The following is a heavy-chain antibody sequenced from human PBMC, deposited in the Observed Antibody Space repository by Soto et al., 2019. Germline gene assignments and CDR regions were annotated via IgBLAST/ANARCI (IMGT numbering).Heavy chain of an antibody. Sequence: SETLSLTCTVSGGSISSGDYYWSWIRQPPGKGLEWIGYIYYSGSTYYNPSLKSRVTISVDTSKNQFSLKLSSVTAADTAVYYCARGPQRLGRGYSGYDSGYNWFDLWGQGTLVTVSS. V-gene: IGHV4-30-4*01. J-gene: IGHJ5*02. D-gene: IGHD5-12*01. CDR3: ARGPQRLGRGYSGYDSGYNWFDL. CDR2: IYYSGST. CDR1: GGSISSGDYY.